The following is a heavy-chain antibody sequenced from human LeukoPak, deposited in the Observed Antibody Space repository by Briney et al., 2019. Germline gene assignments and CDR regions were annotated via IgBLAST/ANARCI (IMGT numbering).Heavy chain of an antibody. V-gene: IGHV4-61*01. J-gene: IGHJ4*02. CDR1: GGSVSSNNDY. D-gene: IGHD6-13*01. CDR3: ARTRPKYSSSWYADYFDY. CDR2: IYYSRTT. Sequence: PSETLSLTCTVSGGSVSSNNDYWSWIRQSPGKGLEWIGYIYYSRTTNYNPSLKSRVTISVDTSENQFSLKLSSVTVADTAVYFCARTRPKYSSSWYADYFDYWGQGTLDTVSS.